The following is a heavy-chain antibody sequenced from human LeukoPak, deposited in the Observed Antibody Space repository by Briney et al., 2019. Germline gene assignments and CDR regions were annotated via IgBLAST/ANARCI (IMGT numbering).Heavy chain of an antibody. CDR1: GFTFSSYS. Sequence: PGGSLRLSCAASGFTFSSYSMNWVRQAPGKGLEWVSSISSSSSYIYYADSVKGRFTISRDNAKNSLYLQMNSLRAEDTAVYYCAGRRVLDASFDYWGQGTLVTVSS. CDR3: AGRRVLDASFDY. V-gene: IGHV3-21*01. CDR2: ISSSSSYI. D-gene: IGHD3-16*01. J-gene: IGHJ4*02.